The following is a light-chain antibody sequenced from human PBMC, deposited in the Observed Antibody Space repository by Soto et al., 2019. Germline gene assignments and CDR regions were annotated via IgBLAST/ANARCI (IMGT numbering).Light chain of an antibody. J-gene: IGKJ1*01. CDR3: QQYSDSWT. CDR1: QSISSW. CDR2: KAS. Sequence: DIQMTQSPSTLSASVGDRVTITCRASQSISSWLAWYQQKPGTAPNLLIYKASTLQGGVPSRFSGSGSGTEFTLTISSLQPDDSAIYYCQQYSDSWTFGQGTKVEIK. V-gene: IGKV1-5*03.